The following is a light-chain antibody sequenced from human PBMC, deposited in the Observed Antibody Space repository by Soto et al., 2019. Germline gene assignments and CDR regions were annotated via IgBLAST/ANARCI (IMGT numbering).Light chain of an antibody. V-gene: IGLV4-69*01. Sequence: QPVLTQSPSASASLGASVKLTCTLSSGHSSYAIAWHQQQPEKGPRYLMKLNSDGSHRKGDGIPDRFSGSSSGAERYLTISSLQSEDEAYYYCQSWVTGPPWVFGGGTKLTVL. CDR3: QSWVTGPPWV. CDR2: LNSDGSH. J-gene: IGLJ3*02. CDR1: SGHSSYA.